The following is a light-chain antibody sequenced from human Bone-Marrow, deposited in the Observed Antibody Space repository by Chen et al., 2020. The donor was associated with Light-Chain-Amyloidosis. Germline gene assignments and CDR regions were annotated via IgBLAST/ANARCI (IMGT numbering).Light chain of an antibody. Sequence: SALPQPASVSGSPGQSITTSCTGTSRDVGRYNYVSWYQQHPGKVPKLIIHDVSDRPSGVSDRFSGSKSGNTASLTISGLQAEDEADYYCSSDTSTFPYGFGTGTRLTVL. J-gene: IGLJ1*01. CDR2: DVS. V-gene: IGLV2-14*03. CDR1: SRDVGRYNY. CDR3: SSDTSTFPYG.